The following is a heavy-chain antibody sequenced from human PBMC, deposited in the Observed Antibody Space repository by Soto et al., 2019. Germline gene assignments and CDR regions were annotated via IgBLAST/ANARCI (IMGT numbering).Heavy chain of an antibody. Sequence: EVQLVESGGDLVKPGGSLRLSCVVSGFTFRNAWMSWVRQAPGRRLEWIGRIKPIADGGTAEYAAPMKGRFSLSRDDSKDTLFLHMDNMNTEDTGLYFCTTVYCATTSCFAPFDFWGQGTLVTVSS. CDR1: GFTFRNAW. V-gene: IGHV3-15*01. CDR3: TTVYCATTSCFAPFDF. CDR2: IKPIADGGTA. J-gene: IGHJ4*02. D-gene: IGHD2-2*01.